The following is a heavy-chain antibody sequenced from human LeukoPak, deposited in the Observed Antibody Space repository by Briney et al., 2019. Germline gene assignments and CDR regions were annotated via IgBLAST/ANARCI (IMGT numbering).Heavy chain of an antibody. D-gene: IGHD1-26*01. J-gene: IGHJ4*02. CDR2: ISGSGGST. CDR1: GFTFINCA. CDR3: AKAARCGLLEIDY. V-gene: IGHV3-23*01. Sequence: GGSLRLSCAASGFTFINCAMNWVRQAPGKGLEWVSAISGSGGSTFYSDSVRSRFTISRDNSKNTLYLQMNSLRAGDTAVYYCAKAARCGLLEIDYWGQGTLVTVSS.